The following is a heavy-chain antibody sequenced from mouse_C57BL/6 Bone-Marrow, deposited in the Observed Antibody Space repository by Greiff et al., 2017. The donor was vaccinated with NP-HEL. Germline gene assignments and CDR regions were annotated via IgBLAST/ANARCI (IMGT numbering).Heavy chain of an antibody. J-gene: IGHJ1*03. CDR2: IYPGDGDT. Sequence: QVQLQQSGPELVKPGASVKISCKASGYAFSSSWMNWVKQRPGKGLEWIGRIYPGDGDTNYNGKFKGKATLTADKSSSTAYMQLSSLTSEDSAVYFCARRHGWYFDVWGTGTTVTVSS. D-gene: IGHD3-2*01. CDR1: GYAFSSSW. V-gene: IGHV1-82*01. CDR3: ARRHGWYFDV.